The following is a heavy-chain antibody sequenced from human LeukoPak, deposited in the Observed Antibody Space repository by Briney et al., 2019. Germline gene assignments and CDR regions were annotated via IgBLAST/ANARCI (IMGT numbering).Heavy chain of an antibody. CDR3: ARGDPLAAAGNPSFDY. J-gene: IGHJ4*02. V-gene: IGHV4-34*01. CDR1: GGSFSGYY. CDR2: INHSGST. D-gene: IGHD6-13*01. Sequence: PSETLSLTCAVYGGSFSGYYRSWIRQPPGKGLEWIGEINHSGSTNYNPSLKSRVTISVDTSKNQFSLKLSSVTAADTAVYYCARGDPLAAAGNPSFDYWGQGTLVTVSS.